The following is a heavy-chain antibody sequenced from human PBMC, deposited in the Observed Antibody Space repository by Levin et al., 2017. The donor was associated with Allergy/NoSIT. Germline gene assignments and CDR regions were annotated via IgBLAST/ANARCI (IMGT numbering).Heavy chain of an antibody. V-gene: IGHV3-7*01. CDR3: ARGGKTFDV. Sequence: GESLKISCAASGFTFSSYWMTWVRQAPGKGLQWVANIKQDGSEKYYVDSVKGRFSISRDNAKNSLYLQMNSLGVEDTAVYYCARGGKTFDVWGRGTLVTVSS. CDR1: GFTFSSYW. CDR2: IKQDGSEK. J-gene: IGHJ2*01.